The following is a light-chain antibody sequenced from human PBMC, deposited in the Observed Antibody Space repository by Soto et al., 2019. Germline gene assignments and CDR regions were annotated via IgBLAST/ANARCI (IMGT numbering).Light chain of an antibody. CDR1: SSDVDVSTF. V-gene: IGLV2-14*01. Sequence: QSALTQPASVSESPGQSITISCTGSSSDVDVSTFVSWYRQHPGKAPELIIYEVSNRPSGVSNRFSGSKSGNTASLTISGLQAEDEADYYCSSYTTSSTYVFGPGTKVTVL. J-gene: IGLJ1*01. CDR2: EVS. CDR3: SSYTTSSTYV.